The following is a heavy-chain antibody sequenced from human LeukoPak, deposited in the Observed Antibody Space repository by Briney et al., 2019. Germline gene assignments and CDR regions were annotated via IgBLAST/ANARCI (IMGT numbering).Heavy chain of an antibody. CDR1: GFTFSSYG. CDR3: AKDHYYDSSGYPRGAFDI. J-gene: IGHJ3*02. V-gene: IGHV3-30*02. D-gene: IGHD3-22*01. Sequence: GGSLRLSCAASGFTFSSYGMHWVRQAPGKGLEWVAFIRYDGSNKYYADSVKGRFTISRDNSKNTLYLQMNSLRAEDTAVYYCAKDHYYDSSGYPRGAFDIWGQGTMVTVSS. CDR2: IRYDGSNK.